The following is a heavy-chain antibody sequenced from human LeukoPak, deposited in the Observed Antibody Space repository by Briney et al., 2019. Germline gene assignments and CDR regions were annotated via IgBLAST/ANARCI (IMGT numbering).Heavy chain of an antibody. V-gene: IGHV3-23*01. D-gene: IGHD2-15*01. J-gene: IGHJ4*02. CDR3: ARDYCSGGSCFFDY. CDR2: ISGSGGST. CDR1: GFTFSSYA. Sequence: PGGSLRLSCAASGFTFSSYAMSWVRQAPGKGLEWVSAISGSGGSTYYADSVKGRFTISRDNSKNTLYLQMNSLRAEDTAVYYCARDYCSGGSCFFDYWGQGTLVTVSS.